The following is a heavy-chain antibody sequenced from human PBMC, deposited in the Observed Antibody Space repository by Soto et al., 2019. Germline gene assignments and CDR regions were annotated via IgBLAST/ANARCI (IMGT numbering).Heavy chain of an antibody. D-gene: IGHD3-9*01. CDR2: INAGNGNT. CDR3: ARVSYYDILTLDY. CDR1: GYTLTSYA. V-gene: IGHV1-3*01. J-gene: IGHJ4*02. Sequence: ASVKVSCKGSGYTLTSYAMHWVRQAPGQRLEWMGWINAGNGNTKYSQKFQGRVTITRDTSASTAYMELSSLRSEDTAVYYCARVSYYDILTLDYWGQGTLVTVSS.